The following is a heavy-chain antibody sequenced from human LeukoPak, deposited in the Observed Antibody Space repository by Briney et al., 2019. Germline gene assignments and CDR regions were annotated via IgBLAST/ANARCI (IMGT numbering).Heavy chain of an antibody. Sequence: SETLSLTCTVSGGSISSSSYYWGWIRQPPGKGLEWIGSIYYSGSTYYNPSLKSRVTISVDTSKNQFSLKLSSVTAADTAVYYCAREVTVPTPPAITGYGMDVWGQGTTVTVSS. D-gene: IGHD5-12*01. CDR1: GGSISSSSYY. CDR2: IYYSGST. J-gene: IGHJ6*02. CDR3: AREVTVPTPPAITGYGMDV. V-gene: IGHV4-39*02.